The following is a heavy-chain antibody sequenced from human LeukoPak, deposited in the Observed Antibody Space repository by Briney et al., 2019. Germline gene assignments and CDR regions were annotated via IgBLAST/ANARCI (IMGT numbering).Heavy chain of an antibody. CDR1: GGSISSGGYS. V-gene: IGHV4-30-2*01. CDR3: ARGAGFGYDY. CDR2: IYHSGST. J-gene: IGHJ4*02. Sequence: PSETLSLTCAVSGGSISSGGYSWSWIRQPPGKGLEWIGYIYHSGSTYYNPSLKSRVTISVDRSKNQFSLKLSSVTAADTAVYYCARGAGFGYDYWGQGTLVTVSS. D-gene: IGHD3-10*01.